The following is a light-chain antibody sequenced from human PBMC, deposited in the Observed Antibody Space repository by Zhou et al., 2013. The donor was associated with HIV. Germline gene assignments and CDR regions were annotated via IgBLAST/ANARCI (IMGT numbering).Light chain of an antibody. Sequence: QSALTQPASVSGSPGQSITITCTGTSSDLGGLKYVSWYQQHPGQAPKLVIHDVTKRPSGVSDRFSGSKSGNTASLIISGLRAEDEAHYYCTSYAGSNNFYVFGTGTTVTVL. J-gene: IGLJ1*01. V-gene: IGLV2-14*03. CDR1: SSDLGGLKY. CDR3: TSYAGSNNFYV. CDR2: DVT.